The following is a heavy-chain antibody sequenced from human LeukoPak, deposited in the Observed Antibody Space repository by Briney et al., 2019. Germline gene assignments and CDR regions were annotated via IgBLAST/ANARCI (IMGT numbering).Heavy chain of an antibody. V-gene: IGHV4-59*01. CDR3: ARGFYYFDD. CDR1: GGSLSNYF. CDR2: IYYSGST. D-gene: IGHD3-3*01. J-gene: IGHJ4*02. Sequence: SETLSLTCTVSGGSLSNYFWSWIRQPPGKGLEWIGYIYYSGSTNYNPSLKSRFTISVDTSKNQFSLKLTSVTAADTAVYYCARGFYYFDDWGQGTLVTVSS.